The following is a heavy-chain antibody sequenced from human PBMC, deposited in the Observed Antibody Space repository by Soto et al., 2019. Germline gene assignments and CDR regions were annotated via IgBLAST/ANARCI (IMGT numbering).Heavy chain of an antibody. CDR2: IIPVIGVG. V-gene: IGHV1-69*02. Sequence: QVQLVQSGAEVKKPGSSVKVSCKPSGNTLNTDTITWWRQAPGQGLEWMGRIIPVIGVGTYAQKIQDRVTITADRSTTTVYMEVTSLTSEDAATYYCAMGRTGSDGWCWAWGGGTEVAVS. CDR3: AMGRTGSDGWCWA. CDR1: GNTLNTDT. D-gene: IGHD3-16*02. J-gene: IGHJ5*02.